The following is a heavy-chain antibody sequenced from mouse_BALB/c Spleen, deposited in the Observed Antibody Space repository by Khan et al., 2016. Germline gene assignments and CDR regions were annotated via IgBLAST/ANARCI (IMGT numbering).Heavy chain of an antibody. CDR1: GYSITSDDA. V-gene: IGHV3-2*02. Sequence: EVQLQESGPGLVKPSQCLSLTCTVTGYSITSDDAWNWIRQFPGNKLEWMGYISYGGTTSYNPSLTSRISITRDTSKNHVFLQLNSRTTEDTASYYCARNYFFDYWGEGATPPASS. CDR3: ARNYFFDY. J-gene: IGHJ2*01. CDR2: ISYGGTT.